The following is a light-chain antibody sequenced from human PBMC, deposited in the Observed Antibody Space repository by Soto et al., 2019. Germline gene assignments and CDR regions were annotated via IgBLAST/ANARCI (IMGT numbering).Light chain of an antibody. CDR2: GAS. CDR3: LQDYHLPIT. V-gene: IGKV3D-7*01. J-gene: IGKJ5*01. CDR1: QSISSSY. Sequence: VLTQSPVTLSFSPGEGATLSCRASQSISSSYLSWYQQKPGQAPRLVIYGASTRATGIPARFSGSGRGSGTDFTLTISSLHPEDFAVYYCLQDYHLPITFGQGTRLEIK.